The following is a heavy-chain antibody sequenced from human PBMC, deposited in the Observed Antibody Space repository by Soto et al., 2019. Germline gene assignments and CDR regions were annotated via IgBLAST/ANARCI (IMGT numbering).Heavy chain of an antibody. D-gene: IGHD3-10*01. V-gene: IGHV1-3*01. J-gene: IGHJ6*02. CDR2: INAGNGNT. CDR1: GYTFTSYA. Sequence: QVQLVQSGAEVKKPGASVKVSCKASGYTFTSYAMHWVRQAPGQRLEWMGWINAGNGNTKYSQKFQGRVTITRDTSASKAYMELSSLRSEDTAVYYCAREPRSLWFGELSGMDVWGQGTTVTVSS. CDR3: AREPRSLWFGELSGMDV.